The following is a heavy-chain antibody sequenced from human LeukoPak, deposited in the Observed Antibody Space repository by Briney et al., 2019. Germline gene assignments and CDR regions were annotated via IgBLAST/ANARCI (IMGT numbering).Heavy chain of an antibody. CDR1: GYTFTVYY. Sequence: ASVTVSFTASGYTFTVYYMHWVRQAPGQGLEWMGWINPNSGGTNYAQKFQGRVTMTRDTSISTAYMELSRLRSDDTAVYYCARGGTYSSSWTWDYWGQGTLVTVSS. D-gene: IGHD6-13*01. J-gene: IGHJ4*02. V-gene: IGHV1-2*02. CDR2: INPNSGGT. CDR3: ARGGTYSSSWTWDY.